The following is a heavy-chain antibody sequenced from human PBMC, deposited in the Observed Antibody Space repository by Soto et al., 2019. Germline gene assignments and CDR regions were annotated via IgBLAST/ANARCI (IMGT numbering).Heavy chain of an antibody. CDR3: ARVGYSYGLDY. CDR2: IYYSGST. CDR1: GGSISSYY. V-gene: IGHV4-59*01. Sequence: SETLSLTCTVSGGSISSYYWSWIRQPPGKGLEWIGYIYYSGSTNYNPSLKSRVTISVDTSKNQFSLKLSSVTAADTAVYYCARVGYSYGLDYWGQGTLVTVSS. J-gene: IGHJ4*02. D-gene: IGHD5-18*01.